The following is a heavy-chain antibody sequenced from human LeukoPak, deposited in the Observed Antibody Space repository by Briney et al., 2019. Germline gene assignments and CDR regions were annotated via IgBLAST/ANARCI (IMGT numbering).Heavy chain of an antibody. V-gene: IGHV3-30-3*01. J-gene: IGHJ5*02. D-gene: IGHD3-10*01. CDR3: AGEFRLDHYGSRSVGEFDP. Sequence: GGSLRLSCAASGFAFSSYAMYWVRQAPGKGLEWVAVISYDESNKYYADSLEGRFTISRDNSKNTLYLQMNRLRAEDTAVYYCAGEFRLDHYGSRSVGEFDPWGQGTLVTVSS. CDR1: GFAFSSYA. CDR2: ISYDESNK.